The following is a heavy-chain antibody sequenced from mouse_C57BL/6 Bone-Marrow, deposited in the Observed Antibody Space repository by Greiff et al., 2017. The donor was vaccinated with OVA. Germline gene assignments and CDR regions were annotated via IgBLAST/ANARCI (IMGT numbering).Heavy chain of an antibody. CDR3: ARETTVVDWLAY. J-gene: IGHJ3*01. CDR2: ISDGGSYT. D-gene: IGHD1-1*01. CDR1: GFTFSGYA. Sequence: EVQRVESGGGLVKPGGSLKLSCAASGFTFSGYAMSWVRQTPEKRLEWVATISDGGSYTYYPDNVKGRFTISRDNAKNNLYLQMSHLKSEDTAMYYCARETTVVDWLAYWGQGTLVTVSA. V-gene: IGHV5-4*01.